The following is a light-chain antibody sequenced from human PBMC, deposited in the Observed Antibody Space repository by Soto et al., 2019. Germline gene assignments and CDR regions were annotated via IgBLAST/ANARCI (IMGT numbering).Light chain of an antibody. J-gene: IGKJ1*01. CDR2: AAS. CDR1: QGIGNY. CDR3: QKYNSAPRT. V-gene: IGKV1-27*01. Sequence: DLQMTQSPSSLSASLGDRVTITCRASQGIGNYLAWYQLQPGKVPKLLIYAASTLQSGVPSRFSGSGSGTDFTLTISGLQPEDVATYFCQKYNSAPRTFGQGTKVEI.